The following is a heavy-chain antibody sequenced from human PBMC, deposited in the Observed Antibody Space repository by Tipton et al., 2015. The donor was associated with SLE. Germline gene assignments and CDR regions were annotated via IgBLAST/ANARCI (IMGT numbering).Heavy chain of an antibody. CDR3: ARASFCSSTSCFLNWFDP. J-gene: IGHJ5*02. D-gene: IGHD2-2*01. V-gene: IGHV4-59*11. CDR2: IYHSGST. Sequence: TLSLTCTVSGGSISSHYWSWIRQPPGKGLEWIGYIYHSGSTYYNPSLKSRVTISVDRSKNQFSLKLSSVTAADTAVYYCARASFCSSTSCFLNWFDPWGQGTLVTVSS. CDR1: GGSISSHY.